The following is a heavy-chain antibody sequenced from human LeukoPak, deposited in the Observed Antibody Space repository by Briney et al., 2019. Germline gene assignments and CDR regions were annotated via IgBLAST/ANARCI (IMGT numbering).Heavy chain of an antibody. CDR1: GYSFTSYC. CDR2: IYPGDSGP. CDR3: ARLFPQRPPTFSSVAGIEYWFDP. V-gene: IGHV5-51*01. J-gene: IGHJ5*02. D-gene: IGHD6-19*01. Sequence: GESLKIPCKVSGYSFTSYCIGWVRQMPGKGLEWMGIIYPGDSGPTYSPSFQGQVTISVDKSINTAYLQWSSLQASDTAMYYCARLFPQRPPTFSSVAGIEYWFDPWGQGTLVTVSS.